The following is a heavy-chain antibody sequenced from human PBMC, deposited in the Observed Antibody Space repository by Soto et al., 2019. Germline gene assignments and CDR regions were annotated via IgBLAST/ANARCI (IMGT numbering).Heavy chain of an antibody. CDR1: GASMNRYH. V-gene: IGHV4-4*07. J-gene: IGHJ5*02. CDR2: IHRNGST. CDR3: ARDQGVAAAGLTWFDP. D-gene: IGHD6-13*01. Sequence: SETPSLTCTVSGASMNRYHWSWIRHPAGTGLEWIRHIHRNGSTHYNPSLNIRDKMSVATYKNQFSLRLMSLKAEDTDVYYCARDQGVAAAGLTWFDPWGQGSLVTVSS.